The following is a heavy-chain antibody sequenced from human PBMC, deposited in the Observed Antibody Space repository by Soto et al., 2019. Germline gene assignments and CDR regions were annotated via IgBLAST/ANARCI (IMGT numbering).Heavy chain of an antibody. J-gene: IGHJ6*03. V-gene: IGHV1-8*01. CDR1: GYTFTSYD. CDR3: ARGYYLEWLPTYYHYYYMDV. Sequence: GASVKVSCKASGYTFTSYDINWVRQATGQGLEWMGWMNPNSGNTGYAQKFQGRVTMTRNTSISTAYMELSSLRSEDTAVYYCARGYYLEWLPTYYHYYYMDVWGKGTTVTVSS. CDR2: MNPNSGNT. D-gene: IGHD3-3*01.